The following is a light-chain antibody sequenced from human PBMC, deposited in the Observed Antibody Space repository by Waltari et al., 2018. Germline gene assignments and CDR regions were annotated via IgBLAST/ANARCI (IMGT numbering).Light chain of an antibody. CDR2: DAS. J-gene: IGKJ4*01. CDR3: QQRSSWPLT. V-gene: IGKV3-11*01. CDR1: QSVSSS. Sequence: EIVLTQSPATLSLSSGDRATLSCRASQSVSSSLAWYQQRPGQAPRLLIYDASNRATGSPARFSGSGSGTDCTLTISSLEPEDFAVYYCQQRSSWPLTFGGGTKVEVK.